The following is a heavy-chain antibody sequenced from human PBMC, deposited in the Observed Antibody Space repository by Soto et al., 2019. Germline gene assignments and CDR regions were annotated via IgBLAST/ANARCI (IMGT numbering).Heavy chain of an antibody. D-gene: IGHD3-10*01. Sequence: EVQLLESGGGLVQPGGSLRLSCVVSGFTFSSHSMSWVRQAPGKGLEWVSSISTSGSGTYHADSVKGRFAISRDNSKNTLFLHMNSLRAVDTAEYYCARGSSELGYWGQGTLVTVSS. CDR3: ARGSSELGY. V-gene: IGHV3-23*01. J-gene: IGHJ4*02. CDR1: GFTFSSHS. CDR2: ISTSGSGT.